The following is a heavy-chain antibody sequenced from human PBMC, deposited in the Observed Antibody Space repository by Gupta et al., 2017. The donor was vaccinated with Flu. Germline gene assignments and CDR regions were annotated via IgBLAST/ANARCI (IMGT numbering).Heavy chain of an antibody. Sequence: EVQLVESGGGLVQPGGSLRLSCAASGFTFSSYDMHWVRQATGKGLEWVSTMAIAGDTYYPGSVKGRFTISRENAKSSLYLQINSLRAGDTAVYYCARGTRIYTDYVEGYFDYWGQGTLVTVSS. CDR3: ARGTRIYTDYVEGYFDY. J-gene: IGHJ4*02. V-gene: IGHV3-13*01. CDR1: GFTFSSYD. CDR2: MAIAGDT. D-gene: IGHD4/OR15-4a*01.